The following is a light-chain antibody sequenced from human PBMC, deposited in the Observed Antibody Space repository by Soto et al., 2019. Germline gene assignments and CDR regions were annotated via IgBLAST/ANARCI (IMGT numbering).Light chain of an antibody. V-gene: IGKV2-28*01. Sequence: DIVMTQSPLSLPVTPGEPASTSCRSSQSLLHSNGYIYLDWYLQKPGQSPQLLIYLVSNRASGVPDRFSASGSGTDFTLKISRVEAEDVGVYYCMQALQTPWTFGQGTKVDIK. CDR2: LVS. CDR3: MQALQTPWT. CDR1: QSLLHSNGYIY. J-gene: IGKJ1*01.